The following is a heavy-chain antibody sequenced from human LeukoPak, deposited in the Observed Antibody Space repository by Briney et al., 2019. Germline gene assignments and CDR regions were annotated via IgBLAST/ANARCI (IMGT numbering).Heavy chain of an antibody. J-gene: IGHJ4*02. V-gene: IGHV4-59*01. CDR2: IYYSGSA. CDR3: ARGPYDYFDY. Sequence: SETLSLTCTVSGGSINNYYWNWIRQPPGKGLEWIGYIYYSGSASYNPSLKSRVTISVDTSKSQFSLKLSSVTAADTAVYYCARGPYDYFDYWGQGTLVTVSS. CDR1: GGSINNYY. D-gene: IGHD3-22*01.